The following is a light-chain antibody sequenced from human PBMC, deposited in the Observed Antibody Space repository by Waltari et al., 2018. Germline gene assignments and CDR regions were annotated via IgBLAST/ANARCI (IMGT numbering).Light chain of an antibody. V-gene: IGKV3-11*01. CDR1: QSVSRY. J-gene: IGKJ2*02. CDR3: QQRSNWPPEGT. CDR2: DAS. Sequence: EIVLTQSPATLSLSPGERATLSCRASQSVSRYLAWYQQKPGQAPRLLIYDASNRATGIPARFSGSGSGTDFTLTISSLEPEDFAVYYCQQRSNWPPEGTFGQGTKLEIK.